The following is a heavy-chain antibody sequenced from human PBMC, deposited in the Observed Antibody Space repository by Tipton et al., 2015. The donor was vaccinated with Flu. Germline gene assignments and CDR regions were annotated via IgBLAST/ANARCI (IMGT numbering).Heavy chain of an antibody. D-gene: IGHD6-19*01. Sequence: PGLVKPSQTLSLTCVISGDSVSSNSATWNWIRRSPSRGLEWLGRTYYRSKWFNDYAISVKSRITISPDTSKNQFSLQLYSVTPEDTAVYYCATGSSAFDSWGQGTLVTVSS. J-gene: IGHJ4*02. CDR1: GDSVSSNSAT. V-gene: IGHV6-1*01. CDR2: TYYRSKWFN. CDR3: ATGSSAFDS.